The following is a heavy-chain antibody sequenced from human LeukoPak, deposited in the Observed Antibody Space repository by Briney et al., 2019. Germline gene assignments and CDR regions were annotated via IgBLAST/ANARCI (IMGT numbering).Heavy chain of an antibody. J-gene: IGHJ4*02. Sequence: GGSLRLSCAASGFTFSSFAINWVRQAPGKGLEWVSTIGFGDDSAYYADSVKGRFTISRDNSKNTLYLQMNSLRAEDTAVYYCAKGVYYFDYWGQGTLVTVSS. D-gene: IGHD3-3*01. V-gene: IGHV3-23*01. CDR3: AKGVYYFDY. CDR1: GFTFSSFA. CDR2: IGFGDDSA.